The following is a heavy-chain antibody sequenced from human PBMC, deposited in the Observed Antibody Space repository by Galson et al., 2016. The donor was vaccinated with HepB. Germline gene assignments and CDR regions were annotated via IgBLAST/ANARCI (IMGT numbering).Heavy chain of an antibody. CDR2: INYSGST. Sequence: TLSLTCSVSGGSISSGGYFWSWIRQHPGKGLEWIGYINYSGSTYYNPSLKSRVSLSVDTSRNQFSLKLSSVTAADTAVYYCARRTTVVTSPSYYFDYWGQGTLVTVSS. CDR1: GGSISSGGYF. CDR3: ARRTTVVTSPSYYFDY. V-gene: IGHV4-31*03. J-gene: IGHJ4*02. D-gene: IGHD4-23*01.